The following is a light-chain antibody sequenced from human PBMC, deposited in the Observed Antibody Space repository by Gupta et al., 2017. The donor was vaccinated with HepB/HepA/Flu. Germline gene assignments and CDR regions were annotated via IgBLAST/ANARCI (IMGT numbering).Light chain of an antibody. J-gene: IGLJ2*01. V-gene: IGLV1-51*01. CDR1: SSNVGNNY. CDR2: DNN. CDR3: GTWDSSLRAVV. Sequence: QSVFTQPPSVSAAPRQKVTISCPGSSSNVGNNYVSWYQQLPGTAPKLLISDNNKRPSGIPDRFSGSKSGTSATLGITGLQTGDEADYYCGTWDSSLRAVVFGGGTKLTVL.